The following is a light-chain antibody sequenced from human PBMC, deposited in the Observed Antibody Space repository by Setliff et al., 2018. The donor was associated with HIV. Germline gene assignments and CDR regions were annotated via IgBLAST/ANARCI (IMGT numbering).Light chain of an antibody. J-gene: IGLJ2*01. V-gene: IGLV2-23*02. CDR3: CSYAGSRDVV. CDR2: EVI. CDR1: SSDVGNYNL. Sequence: QSALTQPASVSRSPGQSITLSCTGSSSDVGNYNLVSWYQHHPGTAPKLVIYEVIKRPSGVSNRFSGSKSGNTASLTISGLQAEDEADYYCCSYAGSRDVVFGGGTK.